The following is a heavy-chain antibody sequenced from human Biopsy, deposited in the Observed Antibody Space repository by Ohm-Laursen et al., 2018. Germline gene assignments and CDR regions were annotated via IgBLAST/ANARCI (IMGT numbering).Heavy chain of an antibody. J-gene: IGHJ4*02. CDR3: ARGMRSSGWPYFDS. D-gene: IGHD6-19*01. V-gene: IGHV4-61*01. CDR1: GDSVSSGSFY. CDR2: IYDRGSTA. Sequence: SDTLSLTWTVSGDSVSSGSFYWTWIRQPPGQGLEYIGYIYDRGSTANYNPSLERRVTMSVDMPKNQFSLKLSSVTAADTAIYYCARGMRSSGWPYFDSWGQGTLVTVSS.